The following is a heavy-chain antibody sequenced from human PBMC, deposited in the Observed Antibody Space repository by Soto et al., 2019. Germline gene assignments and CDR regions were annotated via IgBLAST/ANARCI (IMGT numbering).Heavy chain of an antibody. V-gene: IGHV3-30-3*01. J-gene: IGHJ4*02. CDR2: ISYDESNK. CDR1: GFTFSSYA. Sequence: QVQLVEFGGGVVQPGRSLRLSCAASGFTFSSYAMHWVRQAPGKGLEWVAVISYDESNKYYADSVKGRFTISRDNSKNTLYLQMNSLRAEDTAVYYCARDRDYSFDYWGQGTLVTVSS. CDR3: ARDRDYSFDY.